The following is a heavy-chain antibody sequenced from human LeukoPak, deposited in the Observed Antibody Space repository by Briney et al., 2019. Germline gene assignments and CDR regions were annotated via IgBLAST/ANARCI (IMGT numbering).Heavy chain of an antibody. J-gene: IGHJ4*02. V-gene: IGHV4-39*01. CDR1: GGSLSSSRYY. CDR2: IYYTGST. CDR3: ARHKSFDYLSPIDC. Sequence: SETLSLTCPVSGGSLSSSRYYWGWLRQPPGMGREWFGSIYYTGSTYYKPSLKSRVTISVGASKNQISLKLSSVTAADTAVYFCARHKSFDYLSPIDCWGQGTLVTVSS. D-gene: IGHD3-9*01.